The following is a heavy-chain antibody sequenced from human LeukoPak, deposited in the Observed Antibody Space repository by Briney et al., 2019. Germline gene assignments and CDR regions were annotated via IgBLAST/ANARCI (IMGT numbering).Heavy chain of an antibody. CDR1: GFPFSYYG. CDR2: IRFDGDDT. D-gene: IGHD6-13*01. Sequence: GGSLRLSCAASGFPFSYYGFHWVRQAPGKGLEWVAFIRFDGDDTYYSESVKGRFTISRDNAKNSLYLQMNSLRAEDTAVYYCARASSSWYGSDYYYYYYMDVWGKGTTVTVSS. CDR3: ARASSSWYGSDYYYYYYMDV. J-gene: IGHJ6*03. V-gene: IGHV3-30*02.